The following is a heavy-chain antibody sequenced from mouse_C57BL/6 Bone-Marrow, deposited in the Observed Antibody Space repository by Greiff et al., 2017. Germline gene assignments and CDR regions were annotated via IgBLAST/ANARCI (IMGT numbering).Heavy chain of an antibody. CDR2: INPSSGYT. V-gene: IGHV1-7*01. Sequence: VQLQQSGAELAKPGASVKLSCKASGYTFTSYWMHWVKQRPGQGLEWIGYINPSSGYTKYNQKFKDKATLTADKSSSTAYMQLSSLTYEVSAVYYCAETYYSNSYYAMDYWGQGTSVTVSS. D-gene: IGHD2-5*01. CDR1: GYTFTSYW. J-gene: IGHJ4*01. CDR3: AETYYSNSYYAMDY.